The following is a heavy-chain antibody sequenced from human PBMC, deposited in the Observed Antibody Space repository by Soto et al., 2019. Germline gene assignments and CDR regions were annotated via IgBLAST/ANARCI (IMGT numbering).Heavy chain of an antibody. CDR1: GFTFSSYA. D-gene: IGHD3-16*01. CDR3: ARDGGAY. Sequence: QVQLVESGGGVVQPGRSLRLSCAASGFTFSSYAMHWVRRAPGKGLEWMAVMSYDGSNKYYADSVKGRFTISRDNSKNTVYLQTSSLRPEVPAQDYCARDGGAYGGQGILVIVSA. J-gene: IGHJ4*02. V-gene: IGHV3-30-3*01. CDR2: MSYDGSNK.